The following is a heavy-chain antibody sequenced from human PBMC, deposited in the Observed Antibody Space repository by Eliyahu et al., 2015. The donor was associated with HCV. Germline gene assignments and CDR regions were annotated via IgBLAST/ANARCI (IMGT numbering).Heavy chain of an antibody. CDR3: ARVLRLSARGMDV. CDR1: AFTFRDYN. Sequence: QVHLVESGGALVKPGGSLRLSCVASAFTFRDYNMNWIRQAPGKGLEWVSYISASGGTTHLREPCEGPFPLPRGNAQQPFVFPLGSLRAEDTAVYYCARVLRLSARGMDVWGQGTTVTVSS. D-gene: IGHD2/OR15-2a*01. CDR2: ISASGGTT. V-gene: IGHV3-11*01. J-gene: IGHJ6*02.